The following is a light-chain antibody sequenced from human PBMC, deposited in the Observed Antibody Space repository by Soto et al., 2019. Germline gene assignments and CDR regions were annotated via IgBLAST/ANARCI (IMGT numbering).Light chain of an antibody. J-gene: IGKJ4*01. Sequence: EIVLTQSPATLSLSPGERATLSCRASQSVNSYLAWYQQKPGQAPRLLIYDASNRATGIPARFSGSGSGTDFTLTISNLEPEDFAVYYCQQRSNWPLTFGGGTNVEIK. CDR2: DAS. CDR3: QQRSNWPLT. CDR1: QSVNSY. V-gene: IGKV3-11*01.